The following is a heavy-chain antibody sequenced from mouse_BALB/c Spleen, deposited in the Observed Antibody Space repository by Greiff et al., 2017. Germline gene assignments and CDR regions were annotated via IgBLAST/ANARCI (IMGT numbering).Heavy chain of an antibody. D-gene: IGHD1-1*01. Sequence: VQLQQSGPELVKPGASVRISCKASGYTFTSYYIHWVKQRPGQGLEWIGWIYPGNVNTKYNEKFKGKATLTADKSSSTAYMQLSSLTSEDSAVYFCARGAKLPGAFDYWGQGTTLTVSS. CDR2: IYPGNVNT. J-gene: IGHJ2*01. CDR3: ARGAKLPGAFDY. V-gene: IGHV1S56*01. CDR1: GYTFTSYY.